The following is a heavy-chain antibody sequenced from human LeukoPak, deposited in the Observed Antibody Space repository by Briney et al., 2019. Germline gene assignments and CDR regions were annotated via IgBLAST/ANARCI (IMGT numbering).Heavy chain of an antibody. CDR1: GFSFSSYG. D-gene: IGHD6-19*01. CDR2: KRSYGSDE. J-gene: IGHJ4*02. V-gene: IGHV3-30*02. Sequence: PGGSLRLSCAASGFSFSSYGMHWVHQAPGKGLEWVAFKRSYGSDEFYADSVRGRFTISRDNKNTLYLQMNRLRSEDTAIYYCAKDRRYSTGWYATDCWGQGTLVTVSS. CDR3: AKDRRYSTGWYATDC.